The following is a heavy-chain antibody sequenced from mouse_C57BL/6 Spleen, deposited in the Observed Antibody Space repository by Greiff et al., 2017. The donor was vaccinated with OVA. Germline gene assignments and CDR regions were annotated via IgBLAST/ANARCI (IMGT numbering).Heavy chain of an antibody. CDR1: GYTFTSYW. Sequence: VQLQQPGTELVKPGASVKLSCKASGYTFTSYWMHWVKQRPGQGLEWIGNINPSNGGTNYNEKFKSKATLTVDKSSSTAYMPLSSLTSEDSAVYYCASAGGTTVVAGWYFDVWGTGTTVTVSS. J-gene: IGHJ1*03. CDR3: ASAGGTTVVAGWYFDV. V-gene: IGHV1-53*01. D-gene: IGHD1-1*01. CDR2: INPSNGGT.